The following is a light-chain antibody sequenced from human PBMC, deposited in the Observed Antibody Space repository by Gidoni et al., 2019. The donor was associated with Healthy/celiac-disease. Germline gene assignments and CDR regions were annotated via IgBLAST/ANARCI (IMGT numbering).Light chain of an antibody. CDR1: QSVSSY. J-gene: IGKJ2*01. Sequence: EIVLTQSPATLSLSPGERATLSYRASQSVSSYLAWYQQKPGQAPRLLIYDASNRATGIPARFSGSGSGTDFTLTISSLEPEDLAVYYCQQRSNWPQYTFGQGTKLEIK. CDR2: DAS. V-gene: IGKV3-11*01. CDR3: QQRSNWPQYT.